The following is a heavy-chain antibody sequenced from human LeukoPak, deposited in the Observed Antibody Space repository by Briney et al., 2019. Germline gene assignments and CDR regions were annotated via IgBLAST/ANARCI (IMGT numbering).Heavy chain of an antibody. Sequence: PGESLQICCEGSGYSFTSYWIGWGRQVPGKGLEWIGIIYPGDSDPRYSPSVQGQLTISADKSISTAYLQWSSLKASDTAMYYCARRDSRYYYMDVWGKGTTVTVSS. CDR1: GYSFTSYW. V-gene: IGHV5-51*01. D-gene: IGHD4-11*01. CDR3: ARRDSRYYYMDV. J-gene: IGHJ6*03. CDR2: IYPGDSDP.